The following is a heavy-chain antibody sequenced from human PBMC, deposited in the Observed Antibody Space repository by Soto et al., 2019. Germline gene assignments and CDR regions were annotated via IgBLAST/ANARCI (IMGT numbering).Heavy chain of an antibody. D-gene: IGHD1-26*01. Sequence: QVQLREAGPGLVKPSETLSLTCSVSAGSINSYFWSWIRQSPGKGLEWIGYIFYSGTTNYNPSLKSRVTILRDTSKNQFSLRLNSVTDAYTAMYYCARGRGGTYDAFARWGKGTLVTVSS. CDR2: IFYSGTT. CDR3: ARGRGGTYDAFAR. CDR1: AGSINSYF. J-gene: IGHJ3*01. V-gene: IGHV4-59*01.